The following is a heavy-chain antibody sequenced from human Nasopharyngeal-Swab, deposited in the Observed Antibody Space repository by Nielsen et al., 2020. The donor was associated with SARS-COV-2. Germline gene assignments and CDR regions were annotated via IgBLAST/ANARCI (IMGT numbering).Heavy chain of an antibody. CDR1: GYTLTELS. J-gene: IGHJ5*02. Sequence: ASVQVSCKVSGYTLTELSMHWVRQAPGKGLEWMGGFDPEDGETIYAQKFQGRVTMTEDTSTDTAYMELSSLRSEDTAVYYCATGPAAGKGGWFDPWGQGTLVTVSS. D-gene: IGHD6-13*01. V-gene: IGHV1-24*01. CDR3: ATGPAAGKGGWFDP. CDR2: FDPEDGET.